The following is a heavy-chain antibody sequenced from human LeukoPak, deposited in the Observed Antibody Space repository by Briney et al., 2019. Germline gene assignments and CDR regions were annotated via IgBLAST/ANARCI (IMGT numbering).Heavy chain of an antibody. CDR3: AKGGYDYVWGSYPLVPSDY. D-gene: IGHD3-16*02. V-gene: IGHV3-23*01. CDR1: GFTFSRYA. J-gene: IGHJ4*02. Sequence: GGSLRLSCAASGFTFSRYAMSWVRQAPGKGLEWVSAISGSGGSTYYADSVKGRFTISRDNSKNTLYLQMNSLRAEDTAVYYCAKGGYDYVWGSYPLVPSDYRGKGTLVTVSS. CDR2: ISGSGGST.